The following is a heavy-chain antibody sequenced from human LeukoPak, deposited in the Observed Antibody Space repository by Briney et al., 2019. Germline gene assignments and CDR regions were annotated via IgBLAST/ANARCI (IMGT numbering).Heavy chain of an antibody. J-gene: IGHJ4*02. CDR3: ASPRVPLD. D-gene: IGHD1-1*01. CDR1: GGSISSGGYY. Sequence: SETLSLTCTVSGGSISSGGYYWSWIRQPPGKGLEWIGYIYHSGSTYYNPSLKSRVTISVDRSKNQFSLKLSSVTAADTAVYYCASPRVPLDWGQGTLVTVSS. CDR2: IYHSGST. V-gene: IGHV4-30-2*01.